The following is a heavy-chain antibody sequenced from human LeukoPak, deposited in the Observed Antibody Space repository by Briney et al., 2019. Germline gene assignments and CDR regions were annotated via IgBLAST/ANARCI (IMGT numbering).Heavy chain of an antibody. D-gene: IGHD1-1*01. Sequence: GASVKVSFKASGYTFTSYGVSWVRQAPGQGLEWMGWISAYNGNTNYAQKLQGRVTMTTDTSTSTAYMELRSLRSDDTAVYYRARGVPDVQRRDAFDIWGQGTVVTVSS. V-gene: IGHV1-18*01. CDR3: ARGVPDVQRRDAFDI. J-gene: IGHJ3*02. CDR1: GYTFTSYG. CDR2: ISAYNGNT.